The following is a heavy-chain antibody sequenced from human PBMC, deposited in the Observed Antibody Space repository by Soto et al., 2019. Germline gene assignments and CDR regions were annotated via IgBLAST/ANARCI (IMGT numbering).Heavy chain of an antibody. J-gene: IGHJ4*02. Sequence: EVQLLESGGGLVQPGGSLSLSCAASGFTFNNYAMTWVRQAPGKGLEWVAAISGSADRTYYADSVKGRFTISRDNSKNKLYLQMNSRRAEDTAVYYCAKLGGGSSGRSRFFDYWAQGTLVTVSS. CDR3: AKLGGGSSGRSRFFDY. D-gene: IGHD6-19*01. CDR1: GFTFNNYA. V-gene: IGHV3-23*01. CDR2: ISGSADRT.